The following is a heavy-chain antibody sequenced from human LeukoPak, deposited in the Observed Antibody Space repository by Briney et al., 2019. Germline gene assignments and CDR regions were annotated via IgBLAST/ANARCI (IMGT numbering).Heavy chain of an antibody. CDR3: NTAVRRKIVITGKTYLSDY. CDR1: RFTHTSAH. Sequence: GGSLRLSCAASRFTHTSAHTNNPPHPPGKGLDWVGRIKSKTNGGTTDYAAPVKGRFTNSRDESENTLFQQMNSLKTEDSAVYYCNTAVRRKIVITGKTYLSDYWGQGTLVTVSS. J-gene: IGHJ4*02. D-gene: IGHD1-20*01. V-gene: IGHV3-15*01. CDR2: IKSKTNGGTT.